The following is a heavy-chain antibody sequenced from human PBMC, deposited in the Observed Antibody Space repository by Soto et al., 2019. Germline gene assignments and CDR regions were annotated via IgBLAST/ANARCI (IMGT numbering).Heavy chain of an antibody. D-gene: IGHD3-3*01. J-gene: IGHJ4*02. V-gene: IGHV4-34*01. Sequence: SETLSLTCAVYGGSFSGYYWSWIRQPPGKGLEWIGEINHSGSTNYNPSLKSRVTISVDTSKNQFSLKLSSVTAADTAVYYCARGFGWRSGYHNRYFDYWGQGTLVTVSS. CDR3: ARGFGWRSGYHNRYFDY. CDR1: GGSFSGYY. CDR2: INHSGST.